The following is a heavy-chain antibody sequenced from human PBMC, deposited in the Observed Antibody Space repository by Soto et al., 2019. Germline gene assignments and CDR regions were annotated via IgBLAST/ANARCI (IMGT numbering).Heavy chain of an antibody. Sequence: QVQLQESGPGLVKPSQTLSLTCTVSGGSISSGVYSWSWLRQRPGQGLVGIGYIYYSGSTYYNPSLKRRVTISVDTSKNQHPLKLSAVTAAETAVYYCARTVTELYGWFDPWCQGTLVTVSS. V-gene: IGHV4-31*03. CDR3: ARTVTELYGWFDP. CDR1: GGSISSGVYS. CDR2: IYYSGST. J-gene: IGHJ5*02. D-gene: IGHD4-17*01.